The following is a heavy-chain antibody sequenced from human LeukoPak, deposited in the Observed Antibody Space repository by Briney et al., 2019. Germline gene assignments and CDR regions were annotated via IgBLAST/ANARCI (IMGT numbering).Heavy chain of an antibody. D-gene: IGHD4-23*01. Sequence: GGSPRLSCAASGFTFSTYAVNWVRQAPGKGLEWVSSISDSGGRTYYADSVKGRFTISRDNSKKTLYLQMNSLRAEGTAMYYCAKDPVGRNPPYFFYFLGQGTLVTVSS. CDR1: GFTFSTYA. CDR3: AKDPVGRNPPYFFYF. CDR2: ISDSGGRT. J-gene: IGHJ4*01. V-gene: IGHV3-23*01.